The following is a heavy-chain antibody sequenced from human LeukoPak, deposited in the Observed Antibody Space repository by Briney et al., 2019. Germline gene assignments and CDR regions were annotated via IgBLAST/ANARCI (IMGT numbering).Heavy chain of an antibody. CDR3: ARDPSYDSSGYVLDY. J-gene: IGHJ4*02. D-gene: IGHD3-22*01. Sequence: GGSLRLSCSASGFNFNTYTLTWVRQAPGKRPEWLSAITGGHGATYYADSVTGRFTISRDYSKNTLYLQMNSLRAEDTAVYYCARDPSYDSSGYVLDYWGQGTLVTVSS. V-gene: IGHV3-23*01. CDR2: ITGGHGAT. CDR1: GFNFNTYT.